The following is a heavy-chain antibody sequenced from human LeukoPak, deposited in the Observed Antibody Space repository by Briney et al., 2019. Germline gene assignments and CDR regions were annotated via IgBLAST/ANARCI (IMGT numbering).Heavy chain of an antibody. CDR3: VKGVTMVRGSREFDY. Sequence: GGSLRLSCTASGFSFSNSAITWVRQAPGKGLEWVSSIGGGGSSYYAGSVKGRFTISRDNSKNTVYLQVNNLRAEDTAIFYCVKGVTMVRGSREFDYWGQGTLVTVSS. J-gene: IGHJ4*02. V-gene: IGHV3-23*01. CDR1: GFSFSNSA. CDR2: IGGGGSS. D-gene: IGHD3-10*01.